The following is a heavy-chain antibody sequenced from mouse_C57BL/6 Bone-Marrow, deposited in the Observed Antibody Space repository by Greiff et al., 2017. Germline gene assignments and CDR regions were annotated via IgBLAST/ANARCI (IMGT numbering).Heavy chain of an antibody. Sequence: LQQPGAELVRPGSSVKLSCKASVYTFTSYWMHWVKQRPIQGLEWIGNIDPSDSETHYNQKFKDKATLTVDKSSSTAYMQLSSLTSEDSAVYYCATTIYYYGSSLFDYWGQGTTLTVSS. J-gene: IGHJ2*01. CDR2: IDPSDSET. V-gene: IGHV1-52*01. D-gene: IGHD1-1*01. CDR3: ATTIYYYGSSLFDY. CDR1: VYTFTSYW.